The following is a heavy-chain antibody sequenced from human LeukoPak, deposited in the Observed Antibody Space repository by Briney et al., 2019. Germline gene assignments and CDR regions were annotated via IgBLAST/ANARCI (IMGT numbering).Heavy chain of an antibody. V-gene: IGHV3-33*01. Sequence: PGGSLRLSCATSGFTFSDYGTHWVRQAPGKGLEWVALIWYDGSNKYYADSVRGRFTISRDNSKNTLYLQMNSLRAGDTAVYYCARVSAAHIYGLDVWGQGTTVTVSS. J-gene: IGHJ6*02. CDR3: ARVSAAHIYGLDV. CDR1: GFTFSDYG. CDR2: IWYDGSNK.